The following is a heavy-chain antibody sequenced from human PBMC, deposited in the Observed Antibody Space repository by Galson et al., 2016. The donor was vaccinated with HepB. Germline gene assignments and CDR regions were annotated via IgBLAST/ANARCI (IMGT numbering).Heavy chain of an antibody. V-gene: IGHV2-5*02. Sequence: PAPVNPTQTLTLTCTFSGFSLSTSGVGVGWIRQPPGKALEWLAIIYWDEDKRYSPSLKGRLIITQDTSKNQVALTLTNMNPVDTATYDCAHIGSDHYQPVDSWGQGILVAVSS. CDR2: IYWDEDK. CDR3: AHIGSDHYQPVDS. D-gene: IGHD3-22*01. J-gene: IGHJ4*02. CDR1: GFSLSTSGVG.